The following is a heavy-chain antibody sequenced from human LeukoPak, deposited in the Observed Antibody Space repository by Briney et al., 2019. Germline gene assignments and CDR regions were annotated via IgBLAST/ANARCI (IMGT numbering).Heavy chain of an antibody. V-gene: IGHV3-7*01. D-gene: IGHD4-23*01. CDR2: INQDQSRK. CDR1: GFTFRNFW. Sequence: GGSLRLSCAASGFTFRNFWMSWVRQAPGKGLEWVASINQDQSRKFYVDSVRGRFTFSRDNAQNSLFLQMNSLRAEDTGFYYCAKLLRDVTIYDFWGQGALVTVSS. CDR3: AKLLRDVTIYDF. J-gene: IGHJ4*01.